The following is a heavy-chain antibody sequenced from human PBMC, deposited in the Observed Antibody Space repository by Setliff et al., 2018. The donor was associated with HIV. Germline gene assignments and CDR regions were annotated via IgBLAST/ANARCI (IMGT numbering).Heavy chain of an antibody. CDR2: ISSSSSYI. Sequence: PGGSLRLSCAASGFTFSSYSMNWVRQAPGKGLEWVSSISSSSSYIYYADSVKGRFTISRDNAKKSLYLQMNSLRAGDTAVYYCARSSSLYYYYMDVWGKGTTVTVSS. CDR3: ARSSSLYYYYMDV. D-gene: IGHD6-6*01. J-gene: IGHJ6*03. CDR1: GFTFSSYS. V-gene: IGHV3-21*01.